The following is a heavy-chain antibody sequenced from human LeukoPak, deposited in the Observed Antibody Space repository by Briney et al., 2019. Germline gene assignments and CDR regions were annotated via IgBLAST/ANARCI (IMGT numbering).Heavy chain of an antibody. Sequence: SETLSLTCTVSGGSISSYYWSWIRQPPGEGLEWIGYIYYTGNTTYNPSLKSRVTMSVDTSKNQFSLKLRSVTAADTAVYYCATIGGSLTGYNNFDYWGQGTLVTVSS. CDR1: GGSISSYY. D-gene: IGHD3-9*01. CDR3: ATIGGSLTGYNNFDY. CDR2: IYYTGNT. V-gene: IGHV4-59*01. J-gene: IGHJ4*02.